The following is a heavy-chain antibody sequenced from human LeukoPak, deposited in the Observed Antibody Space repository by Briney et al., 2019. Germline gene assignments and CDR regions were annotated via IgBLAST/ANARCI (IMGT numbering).Heavy chain of an antibody. V-gene: IGHV3-15*01. D-gene: IGHD1-26*01. J-gene: IGHJ4*02. CDR1: GFTFSNAW. CDR3: TTALESLGATARPYFDY. CDR2: IKSKTDGGTT. Sequence: GGSLRLSCAASGFTFSNAWMSWVRQAPGKGLEWVGRIKSKTDGGTTDYAAPVKGRFTISRDDSKNTLYLQMNSLKTEDTAVYYCTTALESLGATARPYFDYWGQGTLVTVSS.